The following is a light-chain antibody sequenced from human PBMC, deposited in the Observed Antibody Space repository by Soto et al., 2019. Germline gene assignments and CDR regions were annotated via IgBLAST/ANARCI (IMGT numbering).Light chain of an antibody. CDR2: SNN. V-gene: IGLV1-44*01. CDR1: SSNIGSNT. CDR3: PAWDDSLKGVV. Sequence: QSVLTQPPSASGTPGQRVTISCSGSSSNIGSNTVNWYQQLPGTAPKLLIYSNNQRPSGVPDRFSGSKSGTSASLAISGLQYEDEADYYCPAWDDSLKGVVFGGGTKLTVL. J-gene: IGLJ2*01.